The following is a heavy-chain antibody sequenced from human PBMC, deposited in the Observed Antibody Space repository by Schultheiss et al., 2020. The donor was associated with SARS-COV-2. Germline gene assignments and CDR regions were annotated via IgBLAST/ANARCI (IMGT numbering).Heavy chain of an antibody. V-gene: IGHV3-21*01. Sequence: GGSLRLSCAASGFTFSSYAMSWVRQAPGKGLEWVSSISSSSSYIYYADSVKGRFTISRENAKNSLYLQMNSLRAGDTAVYYCARSAVGATRRNDAFDIWGQGTMVTVSS. CDR1: GFTFSSYA. J-gene: IGHJ3*02. CDR3: ARSAVGATRRNDAFDI. CDR2: ISSSSSYI. D-gene: IGHD1-26*01.